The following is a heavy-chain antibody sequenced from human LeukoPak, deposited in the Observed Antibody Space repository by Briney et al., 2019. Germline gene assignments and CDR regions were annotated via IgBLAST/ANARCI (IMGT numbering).Heavy chain of an antibody. CDR1: GFTFSSYG. V-gene: IGHV3-30*02. CDR3: AKDYYGSGSHFDY. D-gene: IGHD3-10*01. J-gene: IGHJ4*02. CDR2: IRYDGSNK. Sequence: PGGSPRLSCAASGFTFSSYGMHWVRRAPGKGLEWVAFIRYDGSNKYYADSVKGRFTISRDNSKNTLYLQMNSLRAEDTAVYYCAKDYYGSGSHFDYWGQGTLVTVSS.